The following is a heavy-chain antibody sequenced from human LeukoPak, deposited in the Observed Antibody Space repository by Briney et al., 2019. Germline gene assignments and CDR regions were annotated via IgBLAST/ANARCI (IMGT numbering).Heavy chain of an antibody. J-gene: IGHJ4*02. Sequence: GGSLRPSCAASGFSFSSYWMTWARQAPGKGLEWVANIKQDGSESHYVDSVKGRFTISRDNAKNSLYLQMNSLRAEDTAVYYCARIRGLDYWGQGTLVTVSS. V-gene: IGHV3-7*03. CDR2: IKQDGSES. D-gene: IGHD1-26*01. CDR1: GFSFSSYW. CDR3: ARIRGLDY.